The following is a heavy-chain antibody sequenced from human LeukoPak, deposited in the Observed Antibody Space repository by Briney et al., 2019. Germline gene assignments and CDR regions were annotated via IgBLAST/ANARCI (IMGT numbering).Heavy chain of an antibody. D-gene: IGHD2-21*02. V-gene: IGHV4-4*07. J-gene: IGHJ4*02. Sequence: SETLSLTCTVSGGFISNYYWSWIRQPAGKGLEWIGRIYSSGSTNYNPSLKSRVTMSVDTSTNQFSLNLSSVTAADTAVYYCARALSDFAPFYWGQGTLVTVSS. CDR3: ARALSDFAPFY. CDR1: GGFISNYY. CDR2: IYSSGST.